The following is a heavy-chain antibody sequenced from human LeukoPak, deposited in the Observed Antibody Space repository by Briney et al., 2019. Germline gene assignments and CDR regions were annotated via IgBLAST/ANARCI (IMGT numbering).Heavy chain of an antibody. J-gene: IGHJ4*02. CDR3: ARPQRYSNYALDY. V-gene: IGHV4-4*02. CDR1: GGSISSSNW. D-gene: IGHD4-11*01. Sequence: SETLSLTCAVSGGSISSSNWWSWVRQPPGKGLEWIGEIYHSGSTYYKPSLESRVTMSVDTSKNQFSLKLSSVTAADTAVYYCARPQRYSNYALDYWGQGTLVTVSS. CDR2: IYHSGST.